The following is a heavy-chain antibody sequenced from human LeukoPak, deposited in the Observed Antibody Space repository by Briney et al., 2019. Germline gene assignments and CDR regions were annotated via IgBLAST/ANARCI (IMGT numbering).Heavy chain of an antibody. J-gene: IGHJ4*02. CDR1: GFTFSSYS. Sequence: GGSLRLSCAASGFTFSSYSMNWARQAPGKGLEWVSYISSSSTTIYYGDSVKGRFTISRDNAKSSLYLQMNSLRAEDTAVYYCARGTVAGRGSFDYWGQGTLVTVSS. CDR3: ARGTVAGRGSFDY. CDR2: ISSSSTTI. V-gene: IGHV3-48*01. D-gene: IGHD6-19*01.